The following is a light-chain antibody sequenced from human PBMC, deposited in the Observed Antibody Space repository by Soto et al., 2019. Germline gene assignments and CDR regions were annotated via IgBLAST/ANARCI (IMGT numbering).Light chain of an antibody. J-gene: IGLJ1*01. CDR3: QVWIGTSDHPGV. V-gene: IGLV3-21*02. CDR1: SIGSKS. CDR2: DDS. Sequence: SYELTQPPSVSVAPGQTARITCEGDSIGSKSVHWYQQKPGQAPVLVVYDDSGRPSGIPERFSGSNSGNTASLTLSRVEAGDEADYYCQVWIGTSDHPGVFGHGTKVTVL.